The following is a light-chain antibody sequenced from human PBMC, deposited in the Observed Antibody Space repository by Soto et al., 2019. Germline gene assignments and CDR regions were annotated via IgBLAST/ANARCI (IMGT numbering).Light chain of an antibody. J-gene: IGKJ1*01. CDR2: AAS. V-gene: IGKV1-39*01. Sequence: DIQMTQSPSSLSASVGDRVTITCRASQSISSYLNWYQQKPRKAPKLLIYAASSLQSGVPSRFSGSGSGTDFTLTISSLQPEDFATYYCQQSYSTLNWTFGQGTKVEIK. CDR3: QQSYSTLNWT. CDR1: QSISSY.